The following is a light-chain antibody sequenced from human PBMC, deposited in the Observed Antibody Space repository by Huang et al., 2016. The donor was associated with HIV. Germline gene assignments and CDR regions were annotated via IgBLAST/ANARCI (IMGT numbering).Light chain of an antibody. CDR1: QSVTIL. J-gene: IGKJ2*01. CDR2: KAS. CDR3: QQYSRSAT. V-gene: IGKV1-5*03. Sequence: DIQMTQSPSTLSAAVGDRVTITCRASQSVTILLAWFQQKPGKAPKLLIYKASTLERGVPSRVSGSGSGTEFTLTIDSLQPDDVATYYCQQYSRSATFGQGTKLEIK.